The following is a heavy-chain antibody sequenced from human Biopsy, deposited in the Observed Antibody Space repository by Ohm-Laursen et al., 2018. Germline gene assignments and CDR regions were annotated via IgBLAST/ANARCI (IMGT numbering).Heavy chain of an antibody. Sequence: SSVKVSCKASGNTFTGYYLHWVRQAPGQGLEWMGWINPDNGGTIHAQKFQGRVTVTRDTSISTAYVEVTSLRSDDTAVYYCVRSRAGGATWGMDVWGQGTTVTVSS. CDR3: VRSRAGGATWGMDV. CDR1: GNTFTGYY. D-gene: IGHD3-16*01. CDR2: INPDNGGT. J-gene: IGHJ6*02. V-gene: IGHV1-2*02.